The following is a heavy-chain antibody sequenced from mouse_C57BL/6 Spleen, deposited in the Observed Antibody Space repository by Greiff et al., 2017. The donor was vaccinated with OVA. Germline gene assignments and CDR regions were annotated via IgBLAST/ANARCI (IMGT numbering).Heavy chain of an antibody. D-gene: IGHD1-1*01. J-gene: IGHJ2*01. Sequence: QVQLQQPGAELVRPGSSVKLSCKASGYTFTSYWMDWVKQRPGQGLEWIGNIYPSDSETHYNQKFKDKATLTVDKSSSTAYMQLSSLTSEDSAVYYCARWDYGEGGDWGQGTTLTVSS. CDR3: ARWDYGEGGD. CDR1: GYTFTSYW. V-gene: IGHV1-61*01. CDR2: IYPSDSET.